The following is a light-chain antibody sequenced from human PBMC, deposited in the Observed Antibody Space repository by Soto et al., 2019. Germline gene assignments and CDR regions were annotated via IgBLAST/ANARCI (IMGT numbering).Light chain of an antibody. V-gene: IGLV2-8*01. CDR3: SSYAGSNNLL. J-gene: IGLJ2*01. Sequence: QSALTQPPSASGSPGQSVTISCTGTSSDVGGYNYVSWYQHHPGQAPKLMIYEVSKRPSGVPDRFSGSKSGNTASLTVSGLQAEDEADYYCSSYAGSNNLLFGGGTKLTVL. CDR2: EVS. CDR1: SSDVGGYNY.